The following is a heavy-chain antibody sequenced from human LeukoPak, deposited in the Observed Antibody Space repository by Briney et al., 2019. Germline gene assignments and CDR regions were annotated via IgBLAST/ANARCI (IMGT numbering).Heavy chain of an antibody. J-gene: IGHJ6*02. V-gene: IGHV1-8*02. CDR3: ARGHGLLWFGELGYYYGMDV. CDR1: GYTFTGYY. Sequence: ASVKVSCKASGYTFTGYYMHWVRQAPGQGLEWMGWMNPNSGNTGYAQKFQGRVTMTRNTSISTAYMELSSLRSEDTAVYYCARGHGLLWFGELGYYYGMDVWGQGTTVTVSS. D-gene: IGHD3-10*01. CDR2: MNPNSGNT.